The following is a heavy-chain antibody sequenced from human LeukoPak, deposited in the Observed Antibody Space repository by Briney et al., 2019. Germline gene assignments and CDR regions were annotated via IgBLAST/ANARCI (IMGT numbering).Heavy chain of an antibody. CDR3: AREGLAYDFWSGPDAFDI. CDR1: GFTFSSYW. Sequence: GGSLRLSCAASGFTFSSYWMSWVRQAPGKGLEWVANIKQDGSEKYYVDSVKGRFTISRDNAKNSLYLQMNSLRAEDTAVYYCAREGLAYDFWSGPDAFDIWGQGIMVTVSS. V-gene: IGHV3-7*01. J-gene: IGHJ3*02. CDR2: IKQDGSEK. D-gene: IGHD3-3*01.